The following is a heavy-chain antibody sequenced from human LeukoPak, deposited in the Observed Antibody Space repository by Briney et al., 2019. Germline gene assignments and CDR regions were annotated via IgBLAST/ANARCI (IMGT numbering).Heavy chain of an antibody. CDR3: AKEKGDFWSGYSPL. CDR2: ISGSGGST. J-gene: IGHJ4*02. Sequence: PGGSLRLSCAASGFTFSNYAMNWVRQAPGKGLEWVSAISGSGGSTYYADSVKGRFTISRDNSKNTLYLQMNSLRAEDTAVYYCAKEKGDFWSGYSPLGGQGTLVTVSS. V-gene: IGHV3-23*01. D-gene: IGHD3-3*01. CDR1: GFTFSNYA.